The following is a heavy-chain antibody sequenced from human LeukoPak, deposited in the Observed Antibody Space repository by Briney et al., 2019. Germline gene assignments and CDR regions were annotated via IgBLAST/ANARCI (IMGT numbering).Heavy chain of an antibody. D-gene: IGHD3-10*01. CDR1: GFMFSSYG. V-gene: IGHV3-30*03. J-gene: IGHJ4*02. Sequence: GGSLRLSCAASGFMFSSYGMHWVRQAPGKGLEWVAVISYDGSNKYYADSVKGRFTISRDKSKKTLYLQMNALRPEDTAVYYRARDRGYEDPKLETTFDYWGQGTLVTVSS. CDR2: ISYDGSNK. CDR3: ARDRGYEDPKLETTFDY.